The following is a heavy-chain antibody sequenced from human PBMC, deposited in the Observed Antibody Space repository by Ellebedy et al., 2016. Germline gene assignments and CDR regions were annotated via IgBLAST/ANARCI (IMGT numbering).Heavy chain of an antibody. CDR1: GFTFSSYA. V-gene: IGHV3-30-3*01. CDR2: ISYDGSNK. Sequence: GESLKISCAASGFTFSSYAMHWVRQAPGKGLEWVAVISYDGSNKYYADSVKGRFTISRDNSKNTLYLQMNSLRAEDTAVYYCARGVDYDYVGGSYRISAPDYWGQGTLVTVSS. J-gene: IGHJ4*02. CDR3: ARGVDYDYVGGSYRISAPDY. D-gene: IGHD3-16*02.